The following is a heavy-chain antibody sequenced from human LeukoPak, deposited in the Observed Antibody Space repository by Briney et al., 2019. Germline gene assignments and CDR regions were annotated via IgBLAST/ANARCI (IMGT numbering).Heavy chain of an antibody. Sequence: TPSETLSLTCAVYGGSFSGYYWSWIRQPPGKGLEWIGEINHSGSTNYNPSLKSRVTISVDTSKNQFSLKLSSVTAADTAVYYCARGVAARRSGVGWFDPWGQGTLVTVSS. CDR1: GGSFSGYY. CDR3: ARGVAARRSGVGWFDP. V-gene: IGHV4-34*01. CDR2: INHSGST. D-gene: IGHD6-6*01. J-gene: IGHJ5*02.